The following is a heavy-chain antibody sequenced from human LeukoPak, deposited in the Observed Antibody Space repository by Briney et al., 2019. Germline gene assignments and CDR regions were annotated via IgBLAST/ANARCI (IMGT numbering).Heavy chain of an antibody. CDR3: TTSPGYYGDPSFDY. D-gene: IGHD4-17*01. Sequence: GGSLRLSCAASAFTFSNAWMSWVRQAPGKGLEWFARIKSKTDGGTTHYAAPVTGRFTVSRDDSKNTLSLQMNSLKPGDTAVYYCTTSPGYYGDPSFDYWGQATLVTVSS. CDR1: AFTFSNAW. V-gene: IGHV3-15*01. J-gene: IGHJ4*02. CDR2: IKSKTDGGTT.